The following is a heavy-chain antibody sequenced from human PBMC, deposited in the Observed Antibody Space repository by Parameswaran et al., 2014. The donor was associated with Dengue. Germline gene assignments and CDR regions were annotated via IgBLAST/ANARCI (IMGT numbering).Heavy chain of an antibody. CDR2: ISYDGSNK. V-gene: IGHV3-30*03. D-gene: IGHD3-22*01. CDR3: AILSAYDTPFDY. J-gene: IGHJ4*02. Sequence: WIRQPPGKGLEWVAVISYDGSNKYYADSVKGRFTISRDNSKNTLYLQMNSLRAEDTAVYYCAILSAYDTPFDYWGQGTLVTVSS.